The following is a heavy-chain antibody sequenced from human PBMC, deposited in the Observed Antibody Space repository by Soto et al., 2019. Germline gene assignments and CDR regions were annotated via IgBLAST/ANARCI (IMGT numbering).Heavy chain of an antibody. CDR3: ARAGQYYDSSGYAN. CDR1: GYSFGTSG. CDR2: ISAYNGNT. V-gene: IGHV1-18*01. D-gene: IGHD3-22*01. J-gene: IGHJ4*02. Sequence: QVELVQSGTEVKKPGASVKVSCKASGYSFGTSGISWVRQAPGQGLEWMGWISAYNGNTNYDQKLQDRATMTTDTSTNTAYVELRSLRSDDTAVYYCARAGQYYDSSGYANWGQGTLVTVSS.